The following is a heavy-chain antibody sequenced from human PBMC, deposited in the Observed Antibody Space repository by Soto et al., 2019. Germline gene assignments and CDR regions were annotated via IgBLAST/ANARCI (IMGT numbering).Heavy chain of an antibody. Sequence: QVQLQESGPRLVKPSETLSLICTVSGGSISSYYWSWILQPPGKGLEWIGYIYYSGSTTYIPSLKSRVTISVDTSKNQFSLRRSSVTAADTAVYYCANGPRIQLWTWGQGTLVTVSS. J-gene: IGHJ5*02. D-gene: IGHD5-18*01. CDR2: IYYSGST. CDR1: GGSISSYY. V-gene: IGHV4-59*01. CDR3: ANGPRIQLWT.